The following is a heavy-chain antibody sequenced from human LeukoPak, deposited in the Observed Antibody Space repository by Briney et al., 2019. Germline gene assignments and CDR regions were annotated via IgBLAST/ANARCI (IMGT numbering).Heavy chain of an antibody. D-gene: IGHD3-3*01. CDR2: ITNSGSST. Sequence: GGSLRLSCAASGFTFGTFAMTWVRQAPGKRPEWVSSITNSGSSTYYADSVKGRFTISRDNSKNTLYLQMNSLRAEDTAVYYCAKDHGDFWSGYYTTGPKDYWGQGTLVTVSS. J-gene: IGHJ4*02. V-gene: IGHV3-23*01. CDR3: AKDHGDFWSGYYTTGPKDY. CDR1: GFTFGTFA.